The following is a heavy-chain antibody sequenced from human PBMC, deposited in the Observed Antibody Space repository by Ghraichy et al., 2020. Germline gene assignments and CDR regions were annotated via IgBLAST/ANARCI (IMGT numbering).Heavy chain of an antibody. J-gene: IGHJ4*02. CDR2: IYYSGST. Sequence: SETLSLTCTVSGGSISSSSYYWGWIRQPPGKGLEWIGSIYYSGSTYYNPSLKSRVTISVDTSKNQFSLKLSSVTAADTAVYYCARFFRYCSGGSCYSYYFDYWGQGTLVTVSS. CDR1: GGSISSSSYY. D-gene: IGHD2-15*01. V-gene: IGHV4-39*01. CDR3: ARFFRYCSGGSCYSYYFDY.